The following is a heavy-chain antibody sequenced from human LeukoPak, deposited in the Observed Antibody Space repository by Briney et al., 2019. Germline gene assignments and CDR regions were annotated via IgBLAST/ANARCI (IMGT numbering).Heavy chain of an antibody. CDR2: IYSGGSST. CDR1: GFTVSSNF. Sequence: GGSLRLSCAASGFTVSSNFMSWVRQAPGKGLEWVSVIYSGGSSTYYADTVKGRFTISRDNSKNTLYLQMNSATAEDMAVYACVRDYHYDTSAYRWFDPWGQGTLVTVSS. J-gene: IGHJ5*02. V-gene: IGHV3-66*01. D-gene: IGHD3-22*01. CDR3: VRDYHYDTSAYRWFDP.